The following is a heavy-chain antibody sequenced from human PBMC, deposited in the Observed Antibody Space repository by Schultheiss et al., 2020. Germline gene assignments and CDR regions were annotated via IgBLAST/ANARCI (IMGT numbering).Heavy chain of an antibody. CDR2: ISYDGSNK. V-gene: IGHV3-30*18. CDR1: GFTFSSYG. Sequence: GGSLRLSCAASGFTFSSYGMHWVRQAPGKGLEWVAVISYDGSNKYYADSVKGRFTISRDNSKNTLYLQMNSLRAEDTAVYYCAKRGEVGGATDYWGQGTLVTGYS. D-gene: IGHD3-16*01. J-gene: IGHJ4*02. CDR3: AKRGEVGGATDY.